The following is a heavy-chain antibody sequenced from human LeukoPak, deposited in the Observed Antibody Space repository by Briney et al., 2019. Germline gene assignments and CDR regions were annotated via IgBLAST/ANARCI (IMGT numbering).Heavy chain of an antibody. CDR2: MNPNSGNT. V-gene: IGHV1-8*01. Sequence: GASVKVSCKASGYTFTSYDINWVRQATGQGLEWMGWMNPNSGNTGYAQKFQGRVTMTRNTSISTAYMELSSLRSEDTAVYYCARGATYYYDNSGYYPRDFDYWGQGTLVTVSS. CDR3: ARGATYYYDNSGYYPRDFDY. D-gene: IGHD3-22*01. J-gene: IGHJ4*02. CDR1: GYTFTSYD.